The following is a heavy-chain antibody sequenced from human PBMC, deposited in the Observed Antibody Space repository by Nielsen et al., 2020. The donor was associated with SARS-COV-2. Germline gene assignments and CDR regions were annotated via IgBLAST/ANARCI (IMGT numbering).Heavy chain of an antibody. V-gene: IGHV3-30-3*01. CDR2: ISYDGSNK. CDR3: ARAGGGSYWAYFDY. Sequence: VRQAPGKGLEWVAVISYDGSNKYYADSVKGRFTISRDNSKNTLYLQMNSLRAEDTAVYYCARAGGGSYWAYFDYWGQGTLVTDSS. J-gene: IGHJ4*02. D-gene: IGHD1-26*01.